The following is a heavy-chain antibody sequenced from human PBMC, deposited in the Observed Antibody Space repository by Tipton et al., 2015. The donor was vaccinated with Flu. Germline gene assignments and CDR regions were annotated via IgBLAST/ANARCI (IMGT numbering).Heavy chain of an antibody. CDR1: GFTFSGYA. CDR3: ATPRNTFAWGTPLGY. V-gene: IGHV3-30*04. Sequence: QLVQSGGGVVQPGGSLRLSCAASGFTFSGYAMYWVRQARGEGLEWVALISNDGSNKKYADFVEGRFTISRDNSKNTLYLQMNSLRAEDTAVYYCATPRNTFAWGTPLGYWGLGTQVTVSS. J-gene: IGHJ4*02. CDR2: ISNDGSNK. D-gene: IGHD3-16*01.